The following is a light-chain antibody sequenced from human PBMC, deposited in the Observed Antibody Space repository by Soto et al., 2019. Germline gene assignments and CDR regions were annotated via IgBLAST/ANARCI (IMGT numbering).Light chain of an antibody. J-gene: IGKJ4*02. CDR1: QSVSIN. CDR3: QQHSHGPPAK. Sequence: SPDDLHETSWERATXXYMASQSVSINLAWYQQKPGQAPMLLIYGASTRATGFPARFSGSGSGTDFTLTINSLQSEDSAVYYCQQHSHGPPAKFGVGTKV. V-gene: IGKV3-15*01. CDR2: GAS.